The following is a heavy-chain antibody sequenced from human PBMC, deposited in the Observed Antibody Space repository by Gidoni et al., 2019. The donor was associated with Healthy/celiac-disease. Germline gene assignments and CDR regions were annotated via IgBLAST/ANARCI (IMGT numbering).Heavy chain of an antibody. CDR2: IYWEDYK. D-gene: IGHD6-13*01. J-gene: IGHJ4*02. CDR3: AHPSIAAAAYYFYY. Sequence: QITLKESGPTLVKPTQTLTLTCTFSGFSLSTSVVGVGWIRQPPGKALEWLALIYWEDYKRYSPSLKSRLTITKDTSKNQVVLTMTNMDPVDTATYYCAHPSIAAAAYYFYYWGQGTLVTVSS. V-gene: IGHV2-5*02. CDR1: GFSLSTSVVG.